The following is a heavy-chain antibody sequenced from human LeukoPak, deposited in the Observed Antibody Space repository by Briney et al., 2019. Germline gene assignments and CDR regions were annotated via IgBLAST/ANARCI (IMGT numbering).Heavy chain of an antibody. Sequence: GGSLRLSCAASGFTFSSYGMHWVRQAPGKGLEWVAVISYDGSNKYYADSVKGRFTISRDNSKNTLYLQMNSLRAEDTAVYYCAKDSGVVVTYFDYWGQGTLVTVSS. D-gene: IGHD3-22*01. V-gene: IGHV3-30*18. J-gene: IGHJ4*02. CDR1: GFTFSSYG. CDR3: AKDSGVVVTYFDY. CDR2: ISYDGSNK.